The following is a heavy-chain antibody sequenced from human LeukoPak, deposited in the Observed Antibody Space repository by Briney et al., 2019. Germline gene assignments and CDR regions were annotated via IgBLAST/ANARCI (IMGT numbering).Heavy chain of an antibody. CDR1: GFTFSSYS. CDR2: ISSSSYI. Sequence: GGSLRLSCAASGFTFSSYSMNWVGPAPGKGLEWVSSISSSSYIYYAVSVKGRFTISRDNAKNSLYLQMNSLRAEDTAVYYCAPSSGGYWGQGTLVTVSS. D-gene: IGHD5-12*01. CDR3: APSSGGY. J-gene: IGHJ4*02. V-gene: IGHV3-21*01.